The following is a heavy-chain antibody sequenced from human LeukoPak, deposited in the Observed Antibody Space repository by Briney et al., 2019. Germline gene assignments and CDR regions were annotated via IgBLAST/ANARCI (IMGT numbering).Heavy chain of an antibody. D-gene: IGHD2-15*01. CDR1: GFIFSRHS. CDR3: ARRGLQGFCSVNSCHSFFDS. J-gene: IGHJ5*01. V-gene: IGHV3-23*01. CDR2: ITASGGDS. Sequence: PGGSLRLSCVASGFIFSRHSISWVRQAPGKGLEWVSVITASGGDSFYAESVEGRFSVSRDDSKSTVFLQMSSLTADDTGLYFCARRGLQGFCSVNSCHSFFDSWGRRTRVIVSS.